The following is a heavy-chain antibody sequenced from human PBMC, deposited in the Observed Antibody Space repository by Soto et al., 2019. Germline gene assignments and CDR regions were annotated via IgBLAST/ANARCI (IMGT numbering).Heavy chain of an antibody. CDR2: ISYDGSNK. CDR3: ARDPYSSGWYYFDY. Sequence: XGFLRLSCAASGFTFSSYAMHWVRQAPGKGLEWVAVISYDGSNKYYADSVKGRFTISRDNSKNTLYLQMNSLRAEDTAVYYCARDPYSSGWYYFDYWGQGTLVTVSS. D-gene: IGHD6-19*01. CDR1: GFTFSSYA. V-gene: IGHV3-30-3*01. J-gene: IGHJ4*02.